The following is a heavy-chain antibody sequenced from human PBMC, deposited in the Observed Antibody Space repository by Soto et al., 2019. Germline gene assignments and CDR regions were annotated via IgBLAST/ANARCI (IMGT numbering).Heavy chain of an antibody. CDR2: INHSGST. CDR3: ARGLVTFWGVIAGYYYYGMDV. D-gene: IGHD3-16*02. J-gene: IGHJ6*02. V-gene: IGHV4-34*01. CDR1: GGSFSGYY. Sequence: SETLSLTCAVYGGSFSGYYWNWIRQPPGKGLEWIGEINHSGSTNYNPSLKSRVTISVDTSKNQFSLKLSSVTAADTAVYFCARGLVTFWGVIAGYYYYGMDVWGQGTTVT.